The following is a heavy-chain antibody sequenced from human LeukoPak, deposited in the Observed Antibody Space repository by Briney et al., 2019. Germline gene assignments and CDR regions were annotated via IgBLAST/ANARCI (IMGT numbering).Heavy chain of an antibody. CDR3: ATEGVAAAPGPRAD. Sequence: ASVKVSCKASGYTFIDYYMQWVRQAPGQGLEWMGWINPNSGDTIYAQEFQGRVTMTEDTSTDTAYMELSSLRSEDTAVYYCATEGVAAAPGPRADWGQGTLVTVSS. D-gene: IGHD6-13*01. CDR2: INPNSGDT. CDR1: GYTFIDYY. J-gene: IGHJ1*01. V-gene: IGHV1-2*02.